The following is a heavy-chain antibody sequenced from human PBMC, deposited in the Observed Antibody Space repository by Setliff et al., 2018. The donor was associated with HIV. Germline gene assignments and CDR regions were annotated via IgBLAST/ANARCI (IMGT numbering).Heavy chain of an antibody. V-gene: IGHV4-61*02. D-gene: IGHD1-1*01. CDR1: DGSISTGSYY. CDR2: IYTSGST. CDR3: ARDFKRYNSPCRFDP. J-gene: IGHJ5*02. Sequence: PSETLSLTCTVADGSISTGSYYWSWVRQPAGRGLEWIGRIYTSGSTIYSPSLKSRVTISLEKSNNQFSLKLSSVTAADTAVYYCARDFKRYNSPCRFDPWGQGILVTVSS.